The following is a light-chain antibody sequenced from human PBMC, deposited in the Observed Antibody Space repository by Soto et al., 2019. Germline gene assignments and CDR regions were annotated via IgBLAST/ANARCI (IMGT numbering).Light chain of an antibody. J-gene: IGKJ1*01. CDR1: QSISSNY. V-gene: IGKV3D-20*02. Sequence: EIVLTQSPGTLSLSPGERSTLSCRASQSISSNYLAWYQQKPGQAPRLLIYGASSRATGIPDRFSGSGSGTDFSLTISGLQSEDFAVYYCQQRFNWPRTFGQGTKVDIK. CDR3: QQRFNWPRT. CDR2: GAS.